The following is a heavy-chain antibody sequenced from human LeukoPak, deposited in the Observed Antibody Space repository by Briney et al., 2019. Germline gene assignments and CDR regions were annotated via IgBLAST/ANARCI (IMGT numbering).Heavy chain of an antibody. D-gene: IGHD6-13*01. CDR3: AREAAGTGYFDY. Sequence: SETLSLTCTVSGGSISSYYWSWIRQPPGKGLEWIGYIYYSGSTNYNPSLKSRVTMSVDTSKNQFSLKLSSVTAADTAVYYCAREAAGTGYFDYWGQGTLVTVSS. V-gene: IGHV4-59*01. CDR1: GGSISSYY. J-gene: IGHJ4*02. CDR2: IYYSGST.